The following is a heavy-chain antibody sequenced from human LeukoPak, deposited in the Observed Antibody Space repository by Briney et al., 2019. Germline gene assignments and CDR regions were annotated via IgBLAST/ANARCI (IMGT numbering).Heavy chain of an antibody. D-gene: IGHD2-2*02. Sequence: GGSLRLSCAASGFTFSNHAMSWVRQAPGKGLEWVSSISGGGDSTNYADSVKGRFTVSRDNSKNTLYLQMNSLRAEDTAVYYCAKEGGYTGRFDYWGQGTLVTVSS. J-gene: IGHJ4*02. CDR3: AKEGGYTGRFDY. CDR2: ISGGGDST. V-gene: IGHV3-23*01. CDR1: GFTFSNHA.